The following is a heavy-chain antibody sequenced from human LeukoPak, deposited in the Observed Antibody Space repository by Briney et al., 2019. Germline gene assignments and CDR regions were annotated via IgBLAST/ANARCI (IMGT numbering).Heavy chain of an antibody. V-gene: IGHV4-39*01. CDR3: ARFHSGYDMGEY. CDR2: IYYSGST. J-gene: IGHJ4*02. D-gene: IGHD5-12*01. Sequence: SETLSLTCTVSGGSISSSTYYWGWIRQPPGKGLEWVGSIYYSGSTCYNPSLKSRVTISVDTSKNQFSLKLSSVTAADTAVYYCARFHSGYDMGEYWGQGTLVTVSS. CDR1: GGSISSSTYY.